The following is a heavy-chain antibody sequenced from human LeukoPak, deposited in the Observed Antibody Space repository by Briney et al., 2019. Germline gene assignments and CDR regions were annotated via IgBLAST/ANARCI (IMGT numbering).Heavy chain of an antibody. Sequence: GGSLRLSCAASGFTFSSYGMHWVRQAPGKGLEWVAFIRYDGSNKYYADSVKGRFTISRDNSKNTLYLQMNSLRAEDTAVYYCAKAERYFDWLDCWGQGTLVTVSS. D-gene: IGHD3-9*01. V-gene: IGHV3-30*02. CDR2: IRYDGSNK. CDR3: AKAERYFDWLDC. CDR1: GFTFSSYG. J-gene: IGHJ5*01.